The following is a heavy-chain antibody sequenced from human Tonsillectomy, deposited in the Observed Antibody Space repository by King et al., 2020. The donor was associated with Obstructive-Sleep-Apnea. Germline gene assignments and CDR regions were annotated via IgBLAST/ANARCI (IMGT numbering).Heavy chain of an antibody. D-gene: IGHD6-13*01. J-gene: IGHJ4*02. Sequence: VQLVESGGGVVQPGRSLRLSCVASGFTFNNYAMHWVRQAPGKGLEWVAVIWYDGSDKQYADSVVGRFTISRDDSKNIVSLQMTDLRADDTAVYYCARVLQQMVLFPLKYWGQGTLVTVSS. V-gene: IGHV3-33*08. CDR3: ARVLQQMVLFPLKY. CDR2: IWYDGSDK. CDR1: GFTFNNYA.